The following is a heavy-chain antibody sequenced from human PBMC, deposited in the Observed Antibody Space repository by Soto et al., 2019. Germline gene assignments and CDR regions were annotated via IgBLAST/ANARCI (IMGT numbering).Heavy chain of an antibody. D-gene: IGHD5-18*01. Sequence: QVQLVESGGGVFQPGSSLRLSCAASGFTFTNYGMHWVRQAPGKGLEWVALISYDGSDKYYGDSVKGRFTISRDSSKNTLYLHVSRLRVEDTAVYYCAKVGSYGYGSNSDVEYWGQGTLVTISS. CDR3: AKVGSYGYGSNSDVEY. CDR2: ISYDGSDK. CDR1: GFTFTNYG. V-gene: IGHV3-30*18. J-gene: IGHJ4*02.